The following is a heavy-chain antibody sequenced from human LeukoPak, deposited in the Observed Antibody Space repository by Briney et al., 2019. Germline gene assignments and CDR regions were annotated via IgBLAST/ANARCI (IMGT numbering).Heavy chain of an antibody. V-gene: IGHV5-51*01. CDR1: GYNFASYW. D-gene: IGHD6-13*01. CDR2: VYPGDSET. Sequence: GESLKISCKASGYNFASYWIAWVRQTPGKGLEWMGIVYPGDSETRYSPSFKGQVTVSVDKSISTAYLQWSSLKASDTAMYYCARHRSSWSFNNCFDPWGQGTLVTVSS. CDR3: ARHRSSWSFNNCFDP. J-gene: IGHJ5*02.